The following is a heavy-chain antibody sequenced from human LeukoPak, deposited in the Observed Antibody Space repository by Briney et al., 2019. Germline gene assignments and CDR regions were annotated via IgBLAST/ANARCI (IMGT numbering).Heavy chain of an antibody. CDR3: AKGHTDYGTGFDL. Sequence: GGSLRLSCAASGFTFSSYAMSWVRQAPGKGLESVSVISGTGGSTYYADSVKGRFTISRDNSKNTLYLQMNSLRAEDTAVYYCAKGHTDYGTGFDLWGQGTLVTVSS. CDR1: GFTFSSYA. J-gene: IGHJ4*02. D-gene: IGHD4-17*01. V-gene: IGHV3-23*01. CDR2: ISGTGGST.